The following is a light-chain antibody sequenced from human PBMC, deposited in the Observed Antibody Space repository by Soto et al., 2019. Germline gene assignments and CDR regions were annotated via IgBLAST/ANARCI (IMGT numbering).Light chain of an antibody. CDR3: QQSYRTLWT. CDR2: DAS. Sequence: EIVLTQSPATLSLSPGERATLSCRASQSVSSYLAWYQQKPGQAPRLLIYDASNRATGIPARFSGSVSGTDFTLTISSLEPEDFATYYCQQSYRTLWTFGQGTKVEIK. J-gene: IGKJ1*01. V-gene: IGKV3-11*01. CDR1: QSVSSY.